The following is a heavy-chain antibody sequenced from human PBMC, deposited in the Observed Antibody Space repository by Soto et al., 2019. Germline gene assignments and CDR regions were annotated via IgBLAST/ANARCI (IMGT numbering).Heavy chain of an antibody. CDR2: RSRSGGN. CDR1: GGFVSSGSYY. J-gene: IGHJ3*02. V-gene: IGHV4-34*01. CDR3: ARVERGTATTGVDAFEI. D-gene: IGHD1-1*01. Sequence: QVQLQQWGAGLLKPSETLSLTCAVYGGFVSSGSYYWSWIRQPPGKGLEWIGERSRSGGNHFNPSLKSRVTISVDTSKHQLAMKMSSVTAADTALYYCARVERGTATTGVDAFEIWGPGTRVTVSS.